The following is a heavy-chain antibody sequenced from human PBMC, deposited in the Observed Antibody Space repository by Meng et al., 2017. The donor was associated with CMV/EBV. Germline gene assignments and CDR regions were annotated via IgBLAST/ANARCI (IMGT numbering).Heavy chain of an antibody. CDR3: ARGSYYYDSSGPFDP. CDR1: AYTFTGYY. J-gene: IGHJ5*02. D-gene: IGHD3-22*01. CDR2: INANSGGT. Sequence: ASVKVSCMAFAYTFTGYYLHWVRQAPGQGLEWMGWINANSGGTNYAQKFQGRVTMTRDTAIGTAYMSLSRLRSDDTAVYYCARGSYYYDSSGPFDPWGQGTLVTVSS. V-gene: IGHV1-2*02.